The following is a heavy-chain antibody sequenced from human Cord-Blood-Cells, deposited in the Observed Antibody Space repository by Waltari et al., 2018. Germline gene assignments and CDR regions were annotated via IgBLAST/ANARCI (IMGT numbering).Heavy chain of an antibody. CDR1: GFTFSSYG. V-gene: IGHV3-30*18. J-gene: IGHJ4*02. Sequence: QVQLVESGGGVVQPGRSLRLSCAASGFTFSSYGMPWVRQAPGKGLEWVAVIWYDGSNKYYADSVKGRFTISRDNSKNTLYLQMNSLRAEDTAMYYCAKGGASKLAFFDYWGQGTLVTVSS. CDR2: IWYDGSNK. CDR3: AKGGASKLAFFDY. D-gene: IGHD1-1*01.